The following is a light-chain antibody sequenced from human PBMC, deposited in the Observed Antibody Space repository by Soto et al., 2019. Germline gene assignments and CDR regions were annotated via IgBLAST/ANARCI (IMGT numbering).Light chain of an antibody. Sequence: EIVMTQSPATLSVSPGERATLSCRASQSVSSNLAWYQQKPGQAPRVLIYGASTRATGIPARFRGSGSATEFTLTISSLQSEDFAVYYCQQYNNWPLTFGGGTKVEIK. CDR2: GAS. CDR3: QQYNNWPLT. V-gene: IGKV3-15*01. J-gene: IGKJ4*01. CDR1: QSVSSN.